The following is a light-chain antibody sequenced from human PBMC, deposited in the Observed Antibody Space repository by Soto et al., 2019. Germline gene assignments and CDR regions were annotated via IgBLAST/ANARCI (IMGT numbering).Light chain of an antibody. J-gene: IGKJ1*01. CDR2: GAA. CDR3: QQYNNWLWE. CDR1: QTISSDY. Sequence: EILLTQSPGTLSLSPGERATLSCRASQTISSDYLAWYQQKPGQAPRLLIFGAATRAADIPDRFSGSGSGTDFTLTISSLQSEDFAVYYCQQYNNWLWELGYGTKG. V-gene: IGKV3-20*01.